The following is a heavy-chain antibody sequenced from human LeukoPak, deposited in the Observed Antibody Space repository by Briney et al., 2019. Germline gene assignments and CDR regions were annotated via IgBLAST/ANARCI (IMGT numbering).Heavy chain of an antibody. CDR2: INQGGSET. D-gene: IGHD6-6*01. V-gene: IGHV3-7*01. CDR1: RFTFRTYW. CDR3: ARLIGDRTIYDY. J-gene: IGHJ4*02. Sequence: GGSLRLSCAASRFTFRTYWMSWVRQAPGKGLEWVASINQGGSETYYVESVKGRFTISRDNAMNSFFLRMNSLRAEDTAVYYCARLIGDRTIYDYWGQGTLVTVSS.